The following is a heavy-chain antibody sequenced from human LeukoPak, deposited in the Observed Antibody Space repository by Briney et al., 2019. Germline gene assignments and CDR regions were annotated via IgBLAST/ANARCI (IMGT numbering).Heavy chain of an antibody. Sequence: ASVKVSCKTSGYSFTDYYIHWVRQARGQGLEWMGWINTKSGRTSSARKFQGRVTMTRDPSITTVYMDMAWLTSDDTAIYFCARADFIDAGPYLIGPWGQRALVTVSS. CDR3: ARADFIDAGPYLIGP. CDR1: GYSFTDYY. J-gene: IGHJ5*02. D-gene: IGHD3-3*01. CDR2: INTKSGRT. V-gene: IGHV1-2*02.